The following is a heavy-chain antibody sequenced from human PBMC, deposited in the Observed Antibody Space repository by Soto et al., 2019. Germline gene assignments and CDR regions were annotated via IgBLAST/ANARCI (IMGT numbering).Heavy chain of an antibody. D-gene: IGHD6-13*01. J-gene: IGHJ4*01. CDR2: THHSRGT. Sequence: SETLSLTCAVSGDSIIGTHWWSWVRRLPGKGLEFIGETHHSRGTNYNPSLRSRVTMSLDKSKNQLSLILYSVTAADTGVYYCARYSAASGTYYFDYWGQGTLVTVSS. CDR3: ARYSAASGTYYFDY. CDR1: GDSIIGTHW. V-gene: IGHV4-4*02.